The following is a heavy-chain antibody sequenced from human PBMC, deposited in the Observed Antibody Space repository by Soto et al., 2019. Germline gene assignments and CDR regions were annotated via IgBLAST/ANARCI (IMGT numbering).Heavy chain of an antibody. J-gene: IGHJ6*02. CDR1: GYTFTSYY. CDR3: ARDLVVLTAIPYGIDV. Sequence: QVQLVQSGAEVKKPGASVKVSCKASGYTFTSYYMHWVRQAPGQGLEWMGIINPSGGSTSYAQKFRGRVTMTRDTSTSTVYMELSSLRSEDTAVYYCARDLVVLTAIPYGIDVWGQGTTVTVSS. D-gene: IGHD2-21*02. V-gene: IGHV1-46*01. CDR2: INPSGGST.